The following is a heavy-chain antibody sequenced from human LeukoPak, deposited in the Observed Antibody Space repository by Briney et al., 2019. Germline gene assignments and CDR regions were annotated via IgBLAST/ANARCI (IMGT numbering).Heavy chain of an antibody. D-gene: IGHD2-2*01. CDR2: IYTSGST. Sequence: SETLSLTCTVSGGSISSYYWSWLRQPAGKGLEWLGRIYTSGSTNYNPSLKSRVTMSVDTSKNQFSLKLSSVTAADTAVYYCARDRVVGYCSSTSCYYYGMDVWGQGTTVTVSS. CDR1: GGSISSYY. J-gene: IGHJ6*02. V-gene: IGHV4-4*07. CDR3: ARDRVVGYCSSTSCYYYGMDV.